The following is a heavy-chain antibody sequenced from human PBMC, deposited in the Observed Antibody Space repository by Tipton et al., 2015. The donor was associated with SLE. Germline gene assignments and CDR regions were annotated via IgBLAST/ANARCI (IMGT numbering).Heavy chain of an antibody. CDR1: GGSISSSKYY. CDR2: IYSSGST. CDR3: ARGGASVLIRNCYFDY. J-gene: IGHJ4*02. Sequence: LRLSCTVSGGSISSSKYYWGWIRQPPGKGLEWIGSIYSSGSTCYNPSLKSRVSISVDTSKNQFFLNLRSVTAADTAVYFCARGGASVLIRNCYFDYWGQGSLVTVSS. D-gene: IGHD2-8*01. V-gene: IGHV4-39*07.